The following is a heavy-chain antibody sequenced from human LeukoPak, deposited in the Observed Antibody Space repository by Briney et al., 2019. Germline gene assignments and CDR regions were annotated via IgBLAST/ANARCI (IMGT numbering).Heavy chain of an antibody. J-gene: IGHJ4*02. CDR1: GFTFSSYG. D-gene: IGHD2-2*01. V-gene: IGHV3-33*01. CDR2: IWYDGSNK. CDR3: ARDLCSTTSCFDY. Sequence: GGSLRLSCAASGFTFSSYGMHWVRQAPGKGLEWVAVIWYDGSNKYYADSVKGRFTISRDNSKNTLYLQMNSLRAEDTAVYYCARDLCSTTSCFDYWGQGTLVSVSS.